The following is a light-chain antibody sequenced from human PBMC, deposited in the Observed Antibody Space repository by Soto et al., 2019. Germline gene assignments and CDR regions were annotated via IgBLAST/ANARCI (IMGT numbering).Light chain of an antibody. CDR3: SSYTSSRTPLV. CDR2: EVS. V-gene: IGLV2-14*01. Sequence: QAVVTQPASVSGSPGQSITISCTGTSSDVGGYNYVSWYQQHPGKAPKLMIYEVSNRPSGVSNRFSGSKSGNTASLTISGLHAEDEADYYCSSYTSSRTPLVFGTGTKLTVL. J-gene: IGLJ1*01. CDR1: SSDVGGYNY.